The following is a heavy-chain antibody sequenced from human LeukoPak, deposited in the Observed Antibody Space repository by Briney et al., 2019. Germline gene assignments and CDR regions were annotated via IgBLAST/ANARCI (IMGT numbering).Heavy chain of an antibody. CDR3: ARDRGSSGSNIDY. CDR2: IYYSGST. V-gene: IGHV4-59*01. CDR1: GGSISSYY. D-gene: IGHD3-22*01. Sequence: PSETLSLTCTVSGGSISSYYWSWIRQPPGKGLEWIGYIYYSGSTNYNPSLKSRVTISVDTSKNQFSLKLSSVTAADTAVYYCARDRGSSGSNIDYWGQGTLVTVSS. J-gene: IGHJ4*02.